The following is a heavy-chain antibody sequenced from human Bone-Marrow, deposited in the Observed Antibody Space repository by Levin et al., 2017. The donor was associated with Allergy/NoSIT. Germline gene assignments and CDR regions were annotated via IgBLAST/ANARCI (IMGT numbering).Heavy chain of an antibody. CDR3: ARARGGFPLAYMDV. V-gene: IGHV4-30-2*01. CDR1: DASFSNAAYS. CDR2: IYHSGGS. D-gene: IGHD2/OR15-2a*01. Sequence: PSETLSLTCEVSDASFSNAAYSWSWIRQPPGKGLEWIGYIYHSGGSYFNPSLRSRVTISVDRSKNHFSLKLTSMTAADTAIYYCARARGGFPLAYMDVWGRGITVTVSS. J-gene: IGHJ6*03.